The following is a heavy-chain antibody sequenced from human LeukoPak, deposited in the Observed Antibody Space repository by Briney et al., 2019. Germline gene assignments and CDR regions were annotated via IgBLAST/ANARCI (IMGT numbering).Heavy chain of an antibody. V-gene: IGHV3-23*01. CDR2: ISGSGGST. Sequence: PGGSLRLSCAASGFTSSSYAMSWVRQAPGKGLEWVSAISGSGGSTYYADSVKGRFTISRDNSKNTLYLQMNSLRAEDTAVYYCAKDCDTMVRGEWVYWGQGTLVTVSS. CDR1: GFTSSSYA. J-gene: IGHJ4*02. D-gene: IGHD3-10*01. CDR3: AKDCDTMVRGEWVY.